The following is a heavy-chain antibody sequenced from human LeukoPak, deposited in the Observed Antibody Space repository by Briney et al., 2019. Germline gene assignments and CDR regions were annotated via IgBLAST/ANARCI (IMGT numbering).Heavy chain of an antibody. V-gene: IGHV5-51*01. Sequence: GESLKISCKGSGYSFTSYWIGWVRQMPGEGLEWMGIIYPGDSDTRYSPSFQGQVTISADKSISTAYLQWSSLKASDTAMYYCARQVHGSRSYSVTAIVRWFDPWGQGTLVTVSS. CDR3: ARQVHGSRSYSVTAIVRWFDP. CDR2: IYPGDSDT. D-gene: IGHD3-10*01. CDR1: GYSFTSYW. J-gene: IGHJ5*02.